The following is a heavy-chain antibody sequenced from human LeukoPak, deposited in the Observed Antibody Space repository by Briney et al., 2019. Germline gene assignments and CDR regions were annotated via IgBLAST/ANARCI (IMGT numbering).Heavy chain of an antibody. CDR3: ARGNYCSGGSCYDGAFDY. CDR2: SSGYNGNT. CDR1: GYTFTSYG. J-gene: IGHJ4*02. D-gene: IGHD2-15*01. V-gene: IGHV1-18*01. Sequence: ASVKVSCKASGYTFTSYGISWVRQAPGQGLEWMGWSSGYNGNTNYAQKLQGRVTMTTDTSTSTAYMELRSLRSEDTAVYYCARGNYCSGGSCYDGAFDYWGQGTLVTVSS.